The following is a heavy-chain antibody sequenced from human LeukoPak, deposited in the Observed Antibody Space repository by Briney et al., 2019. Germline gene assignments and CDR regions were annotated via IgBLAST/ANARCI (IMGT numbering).Heavy chain of an antibody. Sequence: PSETLSLTCTVSGGSISSYYWSWIRQPPGKGLEWIWYIYYSGSTNYSPSLKSRVTMSVDTSKNQFSLKLTSVTAADTAVYYCARDSWYSSSWTDFDYWGQGTLVTVSS. CDR2: IYYSGST. CDR1: GGSISSYY. V-gene: IGHV4-59*12. CDR3: ARDSWYSSSWTDFDY. J-gene: IGHJ4*02. D-gene: IGHD6-13*01.